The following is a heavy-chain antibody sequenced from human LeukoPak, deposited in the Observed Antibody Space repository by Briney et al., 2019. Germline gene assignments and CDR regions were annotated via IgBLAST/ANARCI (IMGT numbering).Heavy chain of an antibody. CDR1: GYTFTSYG. J-gene: IGHJ6*03. D-gene: IGHD6-6*01. CDR2: ISAYNGNT. CDR3: ARASIRSIAARPQPNYYYMDV. V-gene: IGHV1-18*01. Sequence: VASVKVSCKASGYTFTSYGISWVRRAPGQGLEWMGWISAYNGNTNYAQKLQGRVTMTTDTSTSTAYMELRSLRSDDTAVYYCARASIRSIAARPQPNYYYMDVWGKGTTVTVSS.